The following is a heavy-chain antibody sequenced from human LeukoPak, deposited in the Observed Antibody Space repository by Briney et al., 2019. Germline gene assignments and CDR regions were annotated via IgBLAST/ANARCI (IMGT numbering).Heavy chain of an antibody. D-gene: IGHD3-3*01. V-gene: IGHV3-23*01. CDR1: GFTSNNYA. CDR3: ARAGVGSRNWFDP. J-gene: IGHJ5*02. CDR2: ISGSGGST. Sequence: GGSLRLSCVVSGFTSNNYAMSWVRQAPGKGLEWVSAISGSGGSTYYADSVKGRFTISRDNAKNSLYLQMNSLRAEDTAVYYCARAGVGSRNWFDPWGQGTLVTVSS.